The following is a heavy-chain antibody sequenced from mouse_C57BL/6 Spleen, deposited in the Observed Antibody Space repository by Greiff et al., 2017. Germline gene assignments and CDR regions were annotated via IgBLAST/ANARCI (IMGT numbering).Heavy chain of an antibody. CDR2: ISYDGSN. CDR3: ARGGYAMDY. V-gene: IGHV3-6*01. CDR1: GYSITSGYY. J-gene: IGHJ4*01. Sequence: EVKLQESGPGLVKPSQSLSLTCSVTGYSITSGYYWNWIRQFPGNKLEWMGYISYDGSNNYNPSLKNRISITRDTSKNQFFLKLNSVTTEDTATYCCARGGYAMDYWGQGTSVTVSS.